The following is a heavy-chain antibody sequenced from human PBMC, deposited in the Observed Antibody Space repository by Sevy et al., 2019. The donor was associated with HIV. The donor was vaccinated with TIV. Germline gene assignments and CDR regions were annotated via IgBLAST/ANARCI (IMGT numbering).Heavy chain of an antibody. J-gene: IGHJ4*02. CDR3: ATQRNSVFSYYFDF. D-gene: IGHD1-26*01. Sequence: GGSLRLSCVVSGFTFTPYGIHWVRQAPGKGLEWVAFIGHDGSNKYYAESVRGRFTISRDNSKNTLYLQMSGLRSDDTAVYYCATQRNSVFSYYFDFWGQGTLVTVSS. CDR1: GFTFTPYG. V-gene: IGHV3-30*02. CDR2: IGHDGSNK.